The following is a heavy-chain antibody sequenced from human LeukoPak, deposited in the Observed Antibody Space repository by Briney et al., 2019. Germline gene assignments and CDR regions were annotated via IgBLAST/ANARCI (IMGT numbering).Heavy chain of an antibody. CDR2: IYYSGST. CDR1: GGSISSYY. CDR3: ARVNPSTGDSGDY. Sequence: SETLSLTCTVSGGSISSYYWSWIRQPPGKGLEWIGYIYYSGSTYYNPSLKSRVTISVDTSKNQFSLKLSSVTAADTAVYYCARVNPSTGDSGDYWGQGTLVTVSS. D-gene: IGHD7-27*01. V-gene: IGHV4-59*08. J-gene: IGHJ4*02.